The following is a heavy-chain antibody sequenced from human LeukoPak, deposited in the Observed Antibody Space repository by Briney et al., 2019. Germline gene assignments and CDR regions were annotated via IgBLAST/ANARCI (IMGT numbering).Heavy chain of an antibody. CDR1: GGSFSGYY. Sequence: PSETLSLTCAVYGGSFSGYYWSWIRQPPGKGLEWIGYMYYSGSTNYNPSLKSRVTISVDTSKNQFSLKLSSVTAADTAVYYCASLGAAGMVENWGQGTLVTVSS. V-gene: IGHV4-59*08. D-gene: IGHD6-13*01. CDR2: MYYSGST. J-gene: IGHJ4*02. CDR3: ASLGAAGMVEN.